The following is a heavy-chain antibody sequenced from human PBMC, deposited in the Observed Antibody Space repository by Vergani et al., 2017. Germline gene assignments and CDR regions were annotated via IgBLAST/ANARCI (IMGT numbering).Heavy chain of an antibody. CDR3: ATSYCTNGVCYMGGYYYYYMDV. CDR2: INPSGGST. J-gene: IGHJ6*03. D-gene: IGHD2-8*01. CDR1: GYTFTSYY. Sequence: QVQLVQSGAEVKKPGASVKVSCKASGYTFTSYYMHWVRQAPGQGLEWMGIINPSGGSTSYAQKFQGRVTMTRDTSTSTVYMELSSLRSEDTAVYYCATSYCTNGVCYMGGYYYYYMDVWGKGTTVTVSS. V-gene: IGHV1-46*01.